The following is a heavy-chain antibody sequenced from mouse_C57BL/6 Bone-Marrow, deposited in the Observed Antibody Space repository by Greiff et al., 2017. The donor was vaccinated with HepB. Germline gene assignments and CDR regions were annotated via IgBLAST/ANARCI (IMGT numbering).Heavy chain of an antibody. CDR3: IRSSGYLEGDY. D-gene: IGHD3-2*02. Sequence: EVQLQQSGPVLARPGASVKMSCKTSGYTFTSYWMHWVKQRPGQGLEWIGAIYPGNSDTSYNQKFKGKAKLTAVTSASTAYMELSSLTNEDSAVYYCIRSSGYLEGDYWGQGTTLTVSS. CDR1: GYTFTSYW. V-gene: IGHV1-5*01. CDR2: IYPGNSDT. J-gene: IGHJ2*01.